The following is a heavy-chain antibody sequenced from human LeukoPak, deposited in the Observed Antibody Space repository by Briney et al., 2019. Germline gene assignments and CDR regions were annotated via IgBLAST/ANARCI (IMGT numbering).Heavy chain of an antibody. D-gene: IGHD4-17*01. Sequence: GGSLRLSCAASGFTFSSYSMNWVRQAPGKGLEWVSSISSSSSYIYYADSVKGRFTISRDNAKNSLYLQMNSLRAEDTAVYYCARDLRDCGYYGVLGPDYWGQGTLVTVSS. J-gene: IGHJ4*02. V-gene: IGHV3-21*01. CDR3: ARDLRDCGYYGVLGPDY. CDR2: ISSSSSYI. CDR1: GFTFSSYS.